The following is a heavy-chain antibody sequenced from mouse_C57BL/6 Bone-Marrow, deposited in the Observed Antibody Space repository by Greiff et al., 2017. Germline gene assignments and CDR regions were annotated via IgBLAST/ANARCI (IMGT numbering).Heavy chain of an antibody. J-gene: IGHJ2*01. Sequence: QVQLQQPGAELVKPGASVKLSCKASGYTFTSYWMQWVKQRPGQGLEWIGEIDPSDSYTNYTQKFKGKATLTVDTSSSTAYMQLSSLTSEDSAVYYCARSVYDYDYWGQGTTLTVSS. CDR1: GYTFTSYW. CDR3: ARSVYDYDY. CDR2: IDPSDSYT. V-gene: IGHV1-50*01. D-gene: IGHD2-4*01.